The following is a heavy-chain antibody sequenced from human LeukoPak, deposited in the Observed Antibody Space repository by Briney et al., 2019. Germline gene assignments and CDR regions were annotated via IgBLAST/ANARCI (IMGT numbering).Heavy chain of an antibody. J-gene: IGHJ6*03. CDR3: ARAGEGCTNGVCYTLSYYYYYMDV. D-gene: IGHD2-8*01. Sequence: GGSLRLSCAASGFTFSSYWMHWVRQAPGKGLVWVSRINSDGSSTSYADSVKGRFTISRDNAKNTLYLRMNSLRAEDTAVYYCARAGEGCTNGVCYTLSYYYYYMDVWGKGTTVTVSS. V-gene: IGHV3-74*01. CDR2: INSDGSST. CDR1: GFTFSSYW.